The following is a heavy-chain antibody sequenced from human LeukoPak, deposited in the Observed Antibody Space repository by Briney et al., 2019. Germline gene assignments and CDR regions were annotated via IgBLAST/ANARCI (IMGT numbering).Heavy chain of an antibody. Sequence: SETLSLTCTVSGYSISSGYYWSWIRQPPGKGLEWIGEINHSGSTNYNPSLKSRVTISVDTSKNQFSLKLSSVTAADTAVYYCARGGYGSGSYYNVPHDYWGQGTLVTVSS. CDR3: ARGGYGSGSYYNVPHDY. CDR2: INHSGST. V-gene: IGHV4-38-2*02. D-gene: IGHD3-10*01. J-gene: IGHJ4*02. CDR1: GYSISSGYY.